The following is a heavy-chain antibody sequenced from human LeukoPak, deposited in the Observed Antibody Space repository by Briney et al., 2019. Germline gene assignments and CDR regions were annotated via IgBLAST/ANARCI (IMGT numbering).Heavy chain of an antibody. V-gene: IGHV3-48*01. CDR3: ARDRSRDFWSGGNDY. Sequence: GSLRLSCAASGFTFSSYSMNWVRQAPGKGLEWVSYISSSSSTIYYADSVKGRFTISRDNAKNSLYLQMNSLRAEDTAVYYCARDRSRDFWSGGNDYWGQGTLVTVSS. CDR1: GFTFSSYS. D-gene: IGHD3-3*01. CDR2: ISSSSSTI. J-gene: IGHJ4*02.